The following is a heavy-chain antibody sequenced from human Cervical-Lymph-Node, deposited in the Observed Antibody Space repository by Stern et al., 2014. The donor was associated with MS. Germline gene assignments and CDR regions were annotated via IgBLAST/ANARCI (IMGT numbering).Heavy chain of an antibody. D-gene: IGHD3-22*01. CDR3: ARRPSSGSLDY. J-gene: IGHJ4*02. V-gene: IGHV2-5*02. CDR2: IYWDGDE. Sequence: QITLKESGPTLVKPTETLTLTCTFSGFSLSTSGVGVGWIRQPPGQAPECLALIYWDGDERYSPSLKNRLSITKDTSKNQVVLTMTSMDPVDTATYYCARRPSSGSLDYWGQGTLVTVSS. CDR1: GFSLSTSGVG.